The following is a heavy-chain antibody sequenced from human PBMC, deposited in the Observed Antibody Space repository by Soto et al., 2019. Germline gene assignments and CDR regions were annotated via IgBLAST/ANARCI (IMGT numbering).Heavy chain of an antibody. Sequence: QVQLVQSGAEVKRPGSSVKVPCESSGDTFNSYVISWVRQAPGQGLEWMGGIIPIIGVTHYVQKFQGRVTISALSSTGTAYMELTNLGFEDTALYYCARESLGAKGADHWGQGTLVTVSS. D-gene: IGHD3-16*01. J-gene: IGHJ4*02. V-gene: IGHV1-69*17. CDR2: IIPIIGVT. CDR3: ARESLGAKGADH. CDR1: GDTFNSYV.